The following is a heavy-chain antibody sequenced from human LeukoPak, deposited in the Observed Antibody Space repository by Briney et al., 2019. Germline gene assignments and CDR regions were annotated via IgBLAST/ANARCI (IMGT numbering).Heavy chain of an antibody. J-gene: IGHJ4*02. D-gene: IGHD2-21*02. CDR3: ARTPPKGDIDS. V-gene: IGHV1-8*01. CDR1: GYTFTAYD. Sequence: GASVKVSCKASGYTFTAYDINWVRQAPGQGLEWMGWMSPNSGHTGYAQKFQGRVTFTTSTSISTAYMELNSLRPEDTAVYYCARTPPKGDIDSWGPGTLVTVSS. CDR2: MSPNSGHT.